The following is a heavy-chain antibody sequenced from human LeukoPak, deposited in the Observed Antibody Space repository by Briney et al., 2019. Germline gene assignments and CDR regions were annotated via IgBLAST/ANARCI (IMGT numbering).Heavy chain of an antibody. CDR2: ISGGVGTT. CDR1: GFTFSNYA. D-gene: IGHD6-19*01. V-gene: IGHV3-23*01. J-gene: IGHJ4*02. CDR3: AKVSEGSGWYYFDY. Sequence: GGSLRLSCAASGFTFSNYAMSWVRQAPGKGLEWVSGISGGVGTTYYVDSVKGRFTISRDNPKNTLYLQMNSLRAEDTAVYYCAKVSEGSGWYYFDYWGQGTLVTVSS.